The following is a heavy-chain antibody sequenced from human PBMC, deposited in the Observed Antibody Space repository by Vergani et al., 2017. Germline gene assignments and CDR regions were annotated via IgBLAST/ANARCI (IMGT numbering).Heavy chain of an antibody. Sequence: QVQLVQSGAEVKKPGASVKVSCKASGYTFTGYYMYWVRQAPGQGLEWMGWINPNSGGTNYAQKFQGRVTMTTDTSTSTAYMELRSLRSDDTAVYYCAREDYGSGSYYLSWGQGTLVTVSS. V-gene: IGHV1-2*02. CDR3: AREDYGSGSYYLS. D-gene: IGHD3-10*01. CDR1: GYTFTGYY. J-gene: IGHJ4*02. CDR2: INPNSGGT.